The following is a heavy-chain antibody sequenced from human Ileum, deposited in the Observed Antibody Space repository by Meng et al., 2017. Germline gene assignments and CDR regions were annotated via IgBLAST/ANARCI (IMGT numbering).Heavy chain of an antibody. CDR2: ISKEGTLE. CDR3: TREKSRFGEFEL. V-gene: IGHV3-30*04. J-gene: IGHJ5*02. D-gene: IGHD3-10*01. CDR1: GFTFSSYA. Sequence: GESLKISCVASGFTFSSYAMHWVRQAPGKGPEWMTVISKEGTLEFYADSVKSRFTIPRVNSKNTLNLQMNSQRVEDTAVYYYTREKSRFGEFELWGQGTLVTVSS.